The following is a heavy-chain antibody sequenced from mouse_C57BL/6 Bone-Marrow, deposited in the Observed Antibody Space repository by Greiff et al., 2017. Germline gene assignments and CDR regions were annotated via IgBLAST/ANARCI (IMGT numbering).Heavy chain of an antibody. J-gene: IGHJ4*01. D-gene: IGHD3-2*02. Sequence: QVQLQQSGAELARPGASVKLSCKASGYTFTSYGISWVKQRTGQGLEWIGEIYPRSGNTYYNEKFKGKATLTADKSSSTAYMELRSLTSEDSADYFCAGSSGPLAMDYWGQGTSVTVSS. V-gene: IGHV1-81*01. CDR3: AGSSGPLAMDY. CDR1: GYTFTSYG. CDR2: IYPRSGNT.